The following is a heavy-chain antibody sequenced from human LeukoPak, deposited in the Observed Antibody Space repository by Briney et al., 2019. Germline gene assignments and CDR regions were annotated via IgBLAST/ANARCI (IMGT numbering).Heavy chain of an antibody. CDR1: GGSFSGYY. V-gene: IGHV4-34*01. CDR2: INHSGST. J-gene: IGHJ4*02. CDR3: AKDLGAAAGNDGVGY. D-gene: IGHD6-13*01. Sequence: PSETLSLTCAVYGGSFSGYYWSWIRQPPGKGLEWIGEINHSGSTNYNPSLKSRVTISVDTSKNQFSLKLSSVTAADTAVYYCAKDLGAAAGNDGVGYWGQGTLVTVSS.